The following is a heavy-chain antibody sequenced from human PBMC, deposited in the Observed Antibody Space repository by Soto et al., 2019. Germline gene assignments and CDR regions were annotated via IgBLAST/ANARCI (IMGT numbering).Heavy chain of an antibody. D-gene: IGHD2-2*01. J-gene: IGHJ4*02. CDR3: AKCTTTSCHLGSDY. CDR1: GFTVTTNY. CDR2: TFSGGST. Sequence: EVQLVETGGGLIQPGGSLRLSCLASGFTVTTNYMIWVRQPPGKGLEWVSTTFSGGSTNYADSVRGRFSISRDNSKSALYLQMNSLRPEDTAVYYCAKCTTTSCHLGSDYWGQGTLVTVSS. V-gene: IGHV3-53*05.